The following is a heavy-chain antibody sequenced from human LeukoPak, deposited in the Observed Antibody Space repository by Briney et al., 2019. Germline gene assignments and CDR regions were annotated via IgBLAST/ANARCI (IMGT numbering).Heavy chain of an antibody. CDR3: AREGFPPKISDFWSGLGPYYYYGMDV. D-gene: IGHD3-3*01. CDR2: INPSGGST. V-gene: IGHV1-46*01. Sequence: ASVKVSCKASGYTFTIYYMHWVRQAPGQGLEWMGIINPSGGSTSYTQKFQGRVTMTRDTSTSTVYMELSSLRSEDTAVYYCAREGFPPKISDFWSGLGPYYYYGMDVWGQGTTVTVFS. J-gene: IGHJ6*02. CDR1: GYTFTIYY.